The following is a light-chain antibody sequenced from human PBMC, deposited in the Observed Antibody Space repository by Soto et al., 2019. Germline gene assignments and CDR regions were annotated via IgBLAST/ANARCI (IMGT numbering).Light chain of an antibody. CDR1: QSLVHSDGNSY. CDR2: MIS. V-gene: IGKV2-24*01. CDR3: MQATQPYT. J-gene: IGKJ2*01. Sequence: DFVMTQTPLSSPVTLGQPASISCRSSQSLVHSDGNSYLSWLHQRPGQPPRLLIYMISNRFSGVPERFSGSGAVTDFTLKISRVEPEDVGFYYCMQATQPYTFGQGTKLEIK.